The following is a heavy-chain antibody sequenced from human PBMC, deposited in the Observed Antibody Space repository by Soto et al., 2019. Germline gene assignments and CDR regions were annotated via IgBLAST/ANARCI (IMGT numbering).Heavy chain of an antibody. CDR1: GFTFSSYG. V-gene: IGHV3-30*03. CDR2: ISYDGSNK. Sequence: QVQLVESGGGVVQPGRSLRLSCAASGFTFSSYGMHWVRQAPGKGLEWVAVISYDGSNKYYADSVKGRFTSSRDNSKNTLYLQMNSLRAEDTAVYYCARDRRSSWYYFDYLGQGTLVTVSS. CDR3: ARDRRSSWYYFDY. D-gene: IGHD6-13*01. J-gene: IGHJ4*02.